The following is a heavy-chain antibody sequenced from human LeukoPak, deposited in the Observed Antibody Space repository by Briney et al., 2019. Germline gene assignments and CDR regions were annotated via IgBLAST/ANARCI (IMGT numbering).Heavy chain of an antibody. Sequence: SETLSLTCTVSGGSIKGSYWTWIRQPPGKGLECIGYIYYSGATNYNPSLKRRVTISVDTSSNQFSLRLRSVTAADTAVYYCARLFGVRGSGYMDVWGQGITVTVSS. V-gene: IGHV4-59*01. J-gene: IGHJ6*02. CDR2: IYYSGAT. D-gene: IGHD3-10*01. CDR3: ARLFGVRGSGYMDV. CDR1: GGSIKGSY.